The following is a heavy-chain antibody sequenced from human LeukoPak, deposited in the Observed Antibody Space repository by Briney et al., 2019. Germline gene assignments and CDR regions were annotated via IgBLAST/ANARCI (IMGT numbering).Heavy chain of an antibody. D-gene: IGHD2-2*01. CDR2: ISGGGDST. CDR3: AKPVSTWSNFDS. Sequence: GGSLRLSCAASGFTFSSYAMSWVRQAPGKGLEWVSTISGGGDSTYFADSVKGRFTISRDNSKNTLYLQMSSLRAEDTAVYYYAKPVSTWSNFDSWGQGTLVTVSS. CDR1: GFTFSSYA. V-gene: IGHV3-23*01. J-gene: IGHJ4*02.